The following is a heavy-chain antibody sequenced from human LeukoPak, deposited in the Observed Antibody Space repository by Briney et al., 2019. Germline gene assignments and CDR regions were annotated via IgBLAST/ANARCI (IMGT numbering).Heavy chain of an antibody. CDR2: INPSGGST. CDR1: GYTFTTYY. D-gene: IGHD3-10*01. V-gene: IGHV1-46*01. J-gene: IGHJ4*02. Sequence: ASVKVSCKASGYTFTTYYMHWVRQAPGQGLEWMGIINPSGGSTTYAQKFQGRVTMTRDTSTSTVYMDLSSLRSEDTAVYYCARDPHYYGSGWSYFDYWGQGTLVTVSS. CDR3: ARDPHYYGSGWSYFDY.